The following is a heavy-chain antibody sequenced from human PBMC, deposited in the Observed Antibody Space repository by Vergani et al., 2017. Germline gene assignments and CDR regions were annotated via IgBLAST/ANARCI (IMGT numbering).Heavy chain of an antibody. CDR1: GGSISSSSYY. D-gene: IGHD3-22*01. CDR2: IYYSGST. V-gene: IGHV4-39*01. J-gene: IGHJ5*02. CDR3: ARHPYYDNSGYHPYNWFDP. Sequence: QLQLQESGPGLVKPSETLSLTCTVSGGSISSSSYYWGWIRQPPGKGLEWIGSIYYSGSTYYNPSLKSRVTISVDTSKNQFSLKLSSVTAADTAVYYCARHPYYDNSGYHPYNWFDPWGQGTLVTVSS.